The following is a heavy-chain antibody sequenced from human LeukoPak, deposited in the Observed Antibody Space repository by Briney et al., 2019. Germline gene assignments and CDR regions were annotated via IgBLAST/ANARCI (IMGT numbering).Heavy chain of an antibody. CDR1: GYSFSNYA. J-gene: IGHJ4*02. CDR2: IGVSGGTT. D-gene: IGHD1-26*01. Sequence: SGGSLRLSCAASGYSFSNYAMSWVRQAPGKGLEWVSDIGVSGGTTNYADSVKGRFTISRDNSNNMLYLQMNSLRAEDTAVYYCAKGTSGGSYYALGYWGQGTLVTVSS. V-gene: IGHV3-23*01. CDR3: AKGTSGGSYYALGY.